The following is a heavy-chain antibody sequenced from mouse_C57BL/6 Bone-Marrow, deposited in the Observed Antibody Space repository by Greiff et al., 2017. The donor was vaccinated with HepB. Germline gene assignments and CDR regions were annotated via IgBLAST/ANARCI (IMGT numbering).Heavy chain of an antibody. CDR2: ISDGGSYT. V-gene: IGHV5-4*01. CDR3: ARDQNL. J-gene: IGHJ3*01. Sequence: EVHLVESGGGLVKPGGSLKLSCAASGFTFSSYAMSWVRQTPEKRLEWVATISDGGSYTYYPDNVKGRFTISRDNAKNNLYLQMSHLKSEDTAMYYCARDQNLWGQGTLVTVSA. CDR1: GFTFSSYA.